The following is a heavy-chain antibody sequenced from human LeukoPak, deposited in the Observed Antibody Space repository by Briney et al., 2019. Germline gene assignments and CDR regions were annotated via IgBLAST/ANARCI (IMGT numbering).Heavy chain of an antibody. D-gene: IGHD5-12*01. Sequence: GGSLRLSCAASGFTFTNYAMSWVRQAPGKGLEWVTLFSYDGNSKYYADSVKGRFTISRDNSKNTLYLQMNSLRADDSAIYYCARGKGQDSGYDYFLDYWGQGTLVTVSS. CDR1: GFTFTNYA. J-gene: IGHJ4*02. CDR3: ARGKGQDSGYDYFLDY. V-gene: IGHV3-30-3*01. CDR2: FSYDGNSK.